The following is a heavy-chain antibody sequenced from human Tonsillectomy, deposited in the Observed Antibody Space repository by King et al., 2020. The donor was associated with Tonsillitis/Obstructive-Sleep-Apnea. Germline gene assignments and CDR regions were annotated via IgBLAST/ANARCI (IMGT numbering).Heavy chain of an antibody. CDR3: TRHLGWELRRDDAFDI. D-gene: IGHD1-26*01. CDR2: IRSKANSYAT. CDR1: GFTFSGSA. V-gene: IGHV3-73*01. Sequence: VQLVESGGGLVQPGGSLKLSCAASGFTFSGSAMHWVRQASGKGLEWVGRIRSKANSYATAYAASVKGRFTISRDDSKNTAYLQMNSLKTKDTAVYYWTRHLGWELRRDDAFDIWGQGKMVTVSS. J-gene: IGHJ3*02.